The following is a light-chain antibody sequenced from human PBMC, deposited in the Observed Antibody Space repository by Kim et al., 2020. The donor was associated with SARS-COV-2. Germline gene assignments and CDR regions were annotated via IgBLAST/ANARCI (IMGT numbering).Light chain of an antibody. CDR3: QSRDSGGNVV. CDR2: GRN. CDR1: SLRSYY. J-gene: IGLJ2*01. V-gene: IGLV3-19*01. Sequence: SSELTQDPAVSVALGQTVMITCQGDSLRSYYATWYQQKPRQAPLLVIFGRNNRPSGIPDRFSGSTSGNTASLTISGAQAEDEADFYCQSRDSGGNVVFGGGTKLTVL.